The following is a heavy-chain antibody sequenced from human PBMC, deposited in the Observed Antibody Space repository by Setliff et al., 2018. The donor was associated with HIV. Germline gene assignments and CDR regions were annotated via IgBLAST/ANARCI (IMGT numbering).Heavy chain of an antibody. J-gene: IGHJ6*03. V-gene: IGHV4-61*02. CDR1: GGSISSGSYY. CDR2: IYTTGIT. Sequence: SETLSLTCTVSGGSISSGSYYWSWIRQPAGKGLEWIGRIYTTGITNYIPSLKSRVTISLDTSKNQFSLKLTSVTAADTAVYYCARGPRPVDVDYYYMDVWGKGSTVTVSS. CDR3: ARGPRPVDVDYYYMDV.